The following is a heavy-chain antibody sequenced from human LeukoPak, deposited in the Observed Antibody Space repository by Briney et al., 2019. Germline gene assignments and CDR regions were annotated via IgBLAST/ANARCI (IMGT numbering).Heavy chain of an antibody. Sequence: PGGSLRLSCAASGFTFSSYGMSWVRQAPGKGLEWVSAISGSGGSTYYADSVKGRFTISRDNSKNTLYLQMNSLRAEDTAVYYCAKNPRYSSGWYYFDYWGQGTLVTVSS. CDR2: ISGSGGST. CDR1: GFTFSSYG. D-gene: IGHD6-19*01. J-gene: IGHJ4*02. V-gene: IGHV3-23*01. CDR3: AKNPRYSSGWYYFDY.